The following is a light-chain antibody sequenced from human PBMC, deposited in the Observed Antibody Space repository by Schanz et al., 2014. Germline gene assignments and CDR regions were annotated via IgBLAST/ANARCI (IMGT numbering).Light chain of an antibody. CDR3: TSYTSSNSYV. CDR1: SSDVGGYNY. J-gene: IGLJ1*01. CDR2: DVS. V-gene: IGLV2-14*01. Sequence: QSALTQPASVSGSPGQSIAISCTGTSSDVGGYNYVSWYQQLPGKAPKLMIYDVSNRPSGVSNRFSGSKSGNTASLTISGLQAEDEADYYCTSYTSSNSYVFGTGTKLTVL.